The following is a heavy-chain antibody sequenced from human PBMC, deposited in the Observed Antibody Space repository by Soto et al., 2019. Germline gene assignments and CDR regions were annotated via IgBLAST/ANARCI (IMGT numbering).Heavy chain of an antibody. D-gene: IGHD1-26*01. CDR1: GGSIRSDDYY. V-gene: IGHV4-30-4*01. CDR2: IYYSGSA. J-gene: IGHJ5*02. Sequence: PSETLSLTCTVSGGSIRSDDYYWSWIRQPPGKGLEWIGYIYYSGSAYYNPSLKSRVTISVDTSKNQFSLKLNSVTAADTAVYYCARDSVSHHEFDTWGQGTLVTVSS. CDR3: ARDSVSHHEFDT.